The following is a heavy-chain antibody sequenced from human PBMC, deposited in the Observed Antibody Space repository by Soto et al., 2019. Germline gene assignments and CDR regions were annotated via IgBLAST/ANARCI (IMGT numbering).Heavy chain of an antibody. J-gene: IGHJ3*02. CDR2: IYSDGST. CDR3: SRVGYAVTTGSAFDI. D-gene: IGHD4-17*01. Sequence: EVQQVESGGGLIQPGGSLRLSCAASGFTVSSNYMSWVRQAPGQGLEWVAVIYSDGSTYYAASVKGRFTICRDNSKNTRYLQVSSLRAEDTAVYYCSRVGYAVTTGSAFDIWGQVTTFNFSS. V-gene: IGHV3-53*01. CDR1: GFTVSSNY.